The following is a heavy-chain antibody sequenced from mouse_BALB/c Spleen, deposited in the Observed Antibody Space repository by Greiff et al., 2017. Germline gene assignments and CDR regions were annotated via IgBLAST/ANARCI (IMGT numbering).Heavy chain of an antibody. V-gene: IGHV5-9-4*01. CDR1: GFTFSSYA. CDR2: ISSGGSYT. Sequence: DVKLVESGGGLVKPGGSLKLSCAASGFTFSSYAMSWVRQSPEKRLEWVAEISSGGSYTYYPDTVTGRFTISRDNAKNTLYLEMSSLRSEDTAMYYCARVGVRRDYYAMDYWGQGTSVTVSS. J-gene: IGHJ4*01. CDR3: ARVGVRRDYYAMDY. D-gene: IGHD2-14*01.